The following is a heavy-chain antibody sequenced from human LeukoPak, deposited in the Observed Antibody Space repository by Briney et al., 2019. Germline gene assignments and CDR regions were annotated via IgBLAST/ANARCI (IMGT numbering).Heavy chain of an antibody. CDR3: ARVYYYGSGSYYKVPPFFDY. J-gene: IGHJ4*02. CDR2: IYYSGST. Sequence: PSETLSLTCTVSGGSISSSSYYWGWIRQPPGKGLEWIGSIYYSGSTYYNPSLKSRVTISVDTSKNQFSLKLSSVTAADTAVYYCARVYYYGSGSYYKVPPFFDYWGQGTLVTVSS. V-gene: IGHV4-39*07. D-gene: IGHD3-10*01. CDR1: GGSISSSSYY.